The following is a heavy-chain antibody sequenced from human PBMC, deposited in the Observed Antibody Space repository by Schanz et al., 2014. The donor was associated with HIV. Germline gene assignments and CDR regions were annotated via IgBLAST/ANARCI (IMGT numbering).Heavy chain of an antibody. CDR1: GFTFSIYG. V-gene: IGHV3-21*04. CDR2: ISSSSTYI. Sequence: VQLVESGGGVVQPGGSLRLSCAASGFTFSIYGIHWVRQAPGKGLEWVSSISSSSTYIYYADSVKGRFTISRDNAKNSLYLHINSLRAEDTAVYYCAIGPLLWYLDLWGRGTLVTVSS. CDR3: AIGPLLWYLDL. J-gene: IGHJ2*01.